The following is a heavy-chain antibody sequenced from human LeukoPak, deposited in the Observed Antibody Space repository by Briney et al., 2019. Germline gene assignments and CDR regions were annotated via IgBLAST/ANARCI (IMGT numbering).Heavy chain of an antibody. Sequence: SETLSLTCTVSGGSISSYYGSWIRQPPGKGLEWIGYIYYSGSTNYNPSLKSRVTISVDTSKNQFSLKLSSVTAADTAVYYCARGAVAGTVYWGQGTLVTVSS. J-gene: IGHJ4*02. CDR3: ARGAVAGTVY. CDR1: GGSISSYY. D-gene: IGHD6-19*01. CDR2: IYYSGST. V-gene: IGHV4-59*08.